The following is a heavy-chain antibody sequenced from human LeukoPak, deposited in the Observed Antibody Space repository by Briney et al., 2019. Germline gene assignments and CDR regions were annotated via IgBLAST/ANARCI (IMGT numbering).Heavy chain of an antibody. CDR2: INHSGST. CDR1: GGSFSGYY. Sequence: SETLSLTCAVYGGSFSGYYWSWIRQPPGKGLEWIGEINHSGSTNYNPSLKSRVTISVDTSKNQFSLKLSSVTAADTAVYYCASSHYYDSSGYYPIHYMDVWGKGTTVTVSS. J-gene: IGHJ6*03. D-gene: IGHD3-22*01. V-gene: IGHV4-34*01. CDR3: ASSHYYDSSGYYPIHYMDV.